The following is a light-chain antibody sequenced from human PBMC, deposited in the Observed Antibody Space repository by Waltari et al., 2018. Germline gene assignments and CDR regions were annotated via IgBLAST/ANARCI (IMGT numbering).Light chain of an antibody. CDR1: QSISSW. CDR2: KAS. J-gene: IGKJ1*01. V-gene: IGKV1-5*03. Sequence: DIQMTQSPSTLSASVGDRVTITCRASQSISSWLAWYQQKPGKAPKLLFYKASNLETGVPSRFSGSGSGTEFTLTISSLQPDDFATYYCQQYNSYSTFGQGTKVEIK. CDR3: QQYNSYST.